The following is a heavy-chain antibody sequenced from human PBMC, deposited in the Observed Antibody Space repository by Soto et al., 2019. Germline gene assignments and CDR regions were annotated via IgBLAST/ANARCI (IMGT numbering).Heavy chain of an antibody. V-gene: IGHV4-34*01. J-gene: IGHJ4*02. CDR3: ARGWGRIFDY. CDR2: INHSGDT. CDR1: GGSLSGYY. D-gene: IGHD7-27*01. Sequence: QVQLQQWGAGLLKPSETLSLTCAVYGGSLSGYYWNWIRQPPGKGLEWIGEINHSGDTNYNSSLKSRATISVDTSKNQFSLKLSSVTAADTAVYYCARGWGRIFDYWGQGTLVTVSS.